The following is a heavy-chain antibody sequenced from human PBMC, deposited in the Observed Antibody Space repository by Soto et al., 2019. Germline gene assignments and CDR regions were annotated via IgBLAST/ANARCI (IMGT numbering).Heavy chain of an antibody. CDR1: GGTFSSYA. Sequence: ASVKVSCKASGGTFSSYAISWVRQAPGQGLEWMGWISAYNGNTNYAQKLQGRVTMTTDTSTSTAYMELRSLRSDDTAVYYCARQDSTYYDFWSGYYSNWFDPWGQGTLVTVSS. CDR3: ARQDSTYYDFWSGYYSNWFDP. V-gene: IGHV1-18*01. D-gene: IGHD3-3*01. CDR2: ISAYNGNT. J-gene: IGHJ5*02.